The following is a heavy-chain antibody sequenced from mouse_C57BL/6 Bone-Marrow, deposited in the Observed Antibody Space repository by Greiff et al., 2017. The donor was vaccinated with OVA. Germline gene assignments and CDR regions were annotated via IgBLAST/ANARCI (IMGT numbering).Heavy chain of an antibody. CDR2: INPNNGGT. CDR3: ARDRWLLYFDY. J-gene: IGHJ2*01. V-gene: IGHV1-26*01. D-gene: IGHD2-3*01. Sequence: EVQLQQSGPELVKPGASVKISCKASGYTFTDYYMNWVKQSHGKSLEWIGDINPNNGGTSYNQKFKGKATLTVDKSSSTAYMELRSLTSEDSAVYYCARDRWLLYFDYWGQGTTLTVSS. CDR1: GYTFTDYY.